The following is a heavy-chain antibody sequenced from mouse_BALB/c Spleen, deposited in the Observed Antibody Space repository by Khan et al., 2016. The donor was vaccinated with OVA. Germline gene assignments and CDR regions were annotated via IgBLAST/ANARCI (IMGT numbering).Heavy chain of an antibody. Sequence: VQLQESGAELARPGASVKLSCKASGYTFTDYYINWVKQRTGQGLEWIGEISPGSGDTYYNEMFKGKATLTADTSYSTAYMQLSSLTSEASAVYFCARRNYFGYTFAYWGQGTLVTVSA. V-gene: IGHV1-77*01. CDR2: ISPGSGDT. D-gene: IGHD1-2*01. J-gene: IGHJ3*01. CDR1: GYTFTDYY. CDR3: ARRNYFGYTFAY.